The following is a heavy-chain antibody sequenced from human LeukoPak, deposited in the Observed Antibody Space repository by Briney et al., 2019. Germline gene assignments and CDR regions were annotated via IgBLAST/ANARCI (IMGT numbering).Heavy chain of an antibody. CDR1: AFTVSSNY. D-gene: IGHD1-7*01. CDR3: ARLRGTGTAWFDP. J-gene: IGHJ5*02. V-gene: IGHV3-53*01. Sequence: GGSLRLSGAASAFTVSSNYMTWVRQAPGKGLEWVSVLYSGGTTYYADSVKGRFTVSRDNSKNTLYLQMNSLRAEDTAVYYCARLRGTGTAWFDPWGQGTLVTVSS. CDR2: LYSGGTT.